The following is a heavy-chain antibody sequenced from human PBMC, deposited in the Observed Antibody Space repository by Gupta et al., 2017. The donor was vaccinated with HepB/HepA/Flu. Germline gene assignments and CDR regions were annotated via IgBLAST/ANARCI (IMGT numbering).Heavy chain of an antibody. CDR3: ARGQDLSGYDLFHYYYYMDV. D-gene: IGHD5-12*01. Sequence: EVQLVQSGGGLVKPGGSLRLSCAASGFTFSSYSMNWVRQAPGKGLEWVSSISSSSSYIYYADSVKGRFTISRDNAKNSLYLQMNSLRAEDTAVYYCARGQDLSGYDLFHYYYYMDVWGKGTTVTVSS. J-gene: IGHJ6*03. V-gene: IGHV3-21*01. CDR2: ISSSSSYI. CDR1: GFTFSSYS.